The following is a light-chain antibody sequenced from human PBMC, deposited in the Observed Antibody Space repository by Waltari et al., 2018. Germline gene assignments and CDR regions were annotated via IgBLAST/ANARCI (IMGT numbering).Light chain of an antibody. Sequence: QSALTQPASVSGSLGQSFTISCTGTYMDVGTYHLASWYQQHPGKAPKLLSFDVTARPSGVSNRFSGSKSGNTASLTISGLQAEDEADYYCCSYAGNFIWVFGGGTKLTVL. CDR1: YMDVGTYHL. CDR2: DVT. CDR3: CSYAGNFIWV. J-gene: IGLJ3*02. V-gene: IGLV2-23*02.